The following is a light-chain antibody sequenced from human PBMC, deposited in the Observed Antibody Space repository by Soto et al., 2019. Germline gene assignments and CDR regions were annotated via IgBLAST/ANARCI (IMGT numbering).Light chain of an antibody. CDR3: MQDLQTPYT. CDR2: LGS. CDR1: QSLLHSNGYNY. J-gene: IGKJ2*01. Sequence: DIVMTQSPLSLPVTPGEPASISCRSSQSLLHSNGYNYLDWYLQKPGQSPQLLIYLGSNRASGVPYRFSGSGSGTDFTLKISRVEAEDVGVYYCMQDLQTPYTFGQGTKLEIK. V-gene: IGKV2-28*01.